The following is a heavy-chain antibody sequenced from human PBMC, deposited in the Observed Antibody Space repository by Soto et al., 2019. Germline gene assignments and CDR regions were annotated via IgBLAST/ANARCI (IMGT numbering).Heavy chain of an antibody. CDR1: DGSIGNYY. Sequence: SETLSLTCTVSDGSIGNYYWTWIRQSPEKGLEWIGYIFYIGSTNYSPSLRSRVTMSIDTSQEQFSLKLSSVTATDTAGYYCARHVNLPLAVTGFDSWGRGTLVTVSS. CDR3: ARHVNLPLAVTGFDS. CDR2: IFYIGST. D-gene: IGHD6-19*01. V-gene: IGHV4-59*08. J-gene: IGHJ4*02.